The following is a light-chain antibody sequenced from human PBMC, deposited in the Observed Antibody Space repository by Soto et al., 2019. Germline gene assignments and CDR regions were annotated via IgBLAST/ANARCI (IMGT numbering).Light chain of an antibody. CDR2: GAS. CDR3: QQYNNWPLT. Sequence: EIVLTQSPATLSLSPGKRATLSCRASPSVSSNLAWYQQKPGQAPRLLIYGASTRATGIPARFSGSGSGTEFTLTISSLQSEDFAVYYCQQYNNWPLTFGGGTKVDIK. CDR1: PSVSSN. J-gene: IGKJ4*01. V-gene: IGKV3-15*01.